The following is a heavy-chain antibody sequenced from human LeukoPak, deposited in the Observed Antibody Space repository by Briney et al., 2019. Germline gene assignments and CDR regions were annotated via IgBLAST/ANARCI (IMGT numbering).Heavy chain of an antibody. CDR2: IHYNGIT. CDR1: GSMYNYY. Sequence: SETLSLTCTVSGSMYNYYWSWIWQPPGKGLEWIGYIHYNGITNYSPSLKSRVTMSLDTSKNQVSLKLNSVSAADTAVFYCARHISSGGTYAHFDYWGQGTLVTVSS. J-gene: IGHJ4*02. V-gene: IGHV4-59*08. CDR3: ARHISSGGTYAHFDY. D-gene: IGHD1-26*01.